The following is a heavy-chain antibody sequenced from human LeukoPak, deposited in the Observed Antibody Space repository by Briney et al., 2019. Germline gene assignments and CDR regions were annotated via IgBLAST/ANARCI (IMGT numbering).Heavy chain of an antibody. CDR3: TTSPQWLEN. J-gene: IGHJ4*02. V-gene: IGHV3-15*01. CDR2: IQSETDGGTT. D-gene: IGHD6-19*01. CDR1: GFTFSHAW. Sequence: GGSLRLSCAASGFTFSHAWMSWVRQAPGKGLEWIGRIQSETDGGTTDYAAPVKGRFTISRDDSKNMLYLQMNSLKNEDTAVYYCTTSPQWLENWGQGTLVTVSP.